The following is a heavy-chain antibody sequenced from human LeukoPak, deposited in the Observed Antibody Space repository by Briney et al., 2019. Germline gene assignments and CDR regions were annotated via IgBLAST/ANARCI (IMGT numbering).Heavy chain of an antibody. V-gene: IGHV1-69*04. CDR2: IIPLFDIA. Sequence: GSSVKVSCKASGGTFSSSAISWVRQAPGQGLEWMGRIIPLFDIANYAQKFRGRVTITADKSTSTAYMELSSLRSEDTAVYYCARVEGLGATTVGFDYWGQGTLVTVSS. CDR1: GGTFSSSA. D-gene: IGHD1-26*01. CDR3: ARVEGLGATTVGFDY. J-gene: IGHJ4*02.